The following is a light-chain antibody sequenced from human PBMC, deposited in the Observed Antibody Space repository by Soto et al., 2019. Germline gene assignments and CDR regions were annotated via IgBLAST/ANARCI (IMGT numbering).Light chain of an antibody. CDR3: CSYAGSPRYV. CDR2: DVS. V-gene: IGLV2-11*01. J-gene: IGLJ1*01. Sequence: QPVLTQPRSVSGSPGQSVTISCTGTSSDVGGYNYVSWYQQHPGKAPKVMIYDVSERPSGVPDRFSGSKPGNTASLTISGLQAEDEADYYCCSYAGSPRYVLGTGTKLTVL. CDR1: SSDVGGYNY.